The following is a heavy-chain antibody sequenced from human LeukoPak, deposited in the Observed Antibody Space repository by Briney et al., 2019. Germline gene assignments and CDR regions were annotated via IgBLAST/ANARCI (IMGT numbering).Heavy chain of an antibody. CDR2: IIPILAIS. CDR1: GGTFTSYA. CDR3: ARDFRPVEMATIRGNWFDP. Sequence: GASVKVSCKASGGTFTSYAISWVRQAPGQGLEWMGRIIPILAISNYAQKFQGRVTITADKSTSTAYMELSSLRSDDTAVYYCARDFRPVEMATIRGNWFDPWGQGTLVTVSS. D-gene: IGHD5-24*01. V-gene: IGHV1-69*04. J-gene: IGHJ5*02.